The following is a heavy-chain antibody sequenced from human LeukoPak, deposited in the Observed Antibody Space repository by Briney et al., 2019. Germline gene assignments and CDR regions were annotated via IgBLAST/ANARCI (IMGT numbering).Heavy chain of an antibody. CDR3: AKDHGRVRVNYFDY. Sequence: PGGSLRLSCAASGFTFSRYWMHWVRQAPGKGLVWVSRIDSDGTNRDYADSVKGRFTISRDNSKNTLYLQMNSLRAEDTAVYYCAKDHGRVRVNYFDYWGQGTLVTVSS. CDR2: IDSDGTNR. CDR1: GFTFSRYW. J-gene: IGHJ4*02. V-gene: IGHV3-74*01. D-gene: IGHD3-10*01.